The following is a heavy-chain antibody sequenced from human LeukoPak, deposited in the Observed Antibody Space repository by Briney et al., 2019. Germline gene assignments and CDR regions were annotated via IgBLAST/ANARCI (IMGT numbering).Heavy chain of an antibody. CDR1: GFTFSDYY. J-gene: IGHJ3*02. Sequence: GGSLRLSCAASGFTFSDYYMSWIRQAPGKGLEWVSYISSSGSTIYYADSVKGRFTISRDNAKNSLYLQMDSLRAEDTAVYYCVRDHYIVVGPAAGVFEIWGQGTVVTVSS. CDR3: VRDHYIVVGPAAGVFEI. D-gene: IGHD2-2*01. V-gene: IGHV3-11*04. CDR2: ISSSGSTI.